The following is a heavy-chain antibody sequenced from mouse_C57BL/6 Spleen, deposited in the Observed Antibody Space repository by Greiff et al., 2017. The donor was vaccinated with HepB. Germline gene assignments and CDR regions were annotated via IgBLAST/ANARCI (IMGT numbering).Heavy chain of an antibody. CDR3: ARSSYYGSRGDYFDY. CDR1: GYTFTGYW. Sequence: VKVVESGAELMKPGASVKLSCKATGYTFTGYWIEWVKQRPGHGLEWIGEILPGSGSTNYNEKFKGKATFTADTSSNTAYMQLSSLTTEDSAIYYCARSSYYGSRGDYFDYWGQGTTLTVSS. J-gene: IGHJ2*01. V-gene: IGHV1-9*01. CDR2: ILPGSGST. D-gene: IGHD1-1*01.